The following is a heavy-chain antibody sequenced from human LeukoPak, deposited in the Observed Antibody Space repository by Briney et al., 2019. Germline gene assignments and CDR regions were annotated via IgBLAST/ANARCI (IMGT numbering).Heavy chain of an antibody. V-gene: IGHV3-23*01. Sequence: GGSLRLSCAASGFTFSSYGMSWVRQAPGKGLEWVSAISGSGGSTYYADSVKGRFTISRDNSKNTLYLQMNSLRAEDTAVYYCAKDKAVRGYPGAFDIWGQGTMVTVSS. CDR1: GFTFSSYG. J-gene: IGHJ3*02. CDR3: AKDKAVRGYPGAFDI. D-gene: IGHD3-10*01. CDR2: ISGSGGST.